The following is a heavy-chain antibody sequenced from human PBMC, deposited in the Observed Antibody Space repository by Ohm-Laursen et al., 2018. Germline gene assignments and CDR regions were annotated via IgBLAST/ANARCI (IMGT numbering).Heavy chain of an antibody. CDR3: AKALYSSSWYYYGMDV. CDR2: INWDGGST. V-gene: IGHV3-43*01. CDR1: GFTFSDYT. Sequence: SLRLSCAATGFTFSDYTKYWVRIPQGTGLGWVFLINWDGGSTYYSDSVKGRFITSRDNSKNSLFLQMNSLRTEDTALYYCAKALYSSSWYYYGMDVWGQGTTVTVSS. J-gene: IGHJ6*02. D-gene: IGHD6-13*01.